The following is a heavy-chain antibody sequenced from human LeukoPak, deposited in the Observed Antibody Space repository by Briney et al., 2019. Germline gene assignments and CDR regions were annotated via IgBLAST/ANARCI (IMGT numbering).Heavy chain of an antibody. V-gene: IGHV3-53*01. CDR1: GFTVNSNY. Sequence: GGPLRLSCAASGFTVNSNYMSWVRQAPGKGLEWASVIYSGGSTYYADSVKGRFTISRDNSKNTLYLQMNSLRAEDTAVYYCARDKGYYDYWGQGTLVTVSS. D-gene: IGHD3-22*01. CDR2: IYSGGST. J-gene: IGHJ4*02. CDR3: ARDKGYYDY.